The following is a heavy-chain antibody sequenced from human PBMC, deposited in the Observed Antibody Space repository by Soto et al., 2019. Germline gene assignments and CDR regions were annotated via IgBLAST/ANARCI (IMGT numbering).Heavy chain of an antibody. Sequence: QVQLVQSGAEVKKPGASVKVSCKASGYTFTSYDINWVRQATGQGLEWMGWMNPNSGNTGYAQKFQGRVTMTRNTSISTPYMEMSSLRSEDTAVYYCARYGYRYGYEGPRDGMDVWGQGTTVTVSS. CDR2: MNPNSGNT. CDR3: ARYGYRYGYEGPRDGMDV. CDR1: GYTFTSYD. J-gene: IGHJ6*02. D-gene: IGHD5-18*01. V-gene: IGHV1-8*01.